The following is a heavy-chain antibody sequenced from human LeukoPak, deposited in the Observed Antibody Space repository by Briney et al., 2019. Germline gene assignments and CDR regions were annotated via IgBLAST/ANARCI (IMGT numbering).Heavy chain of an antibody. Sequence: PSETLSLTCAVYGGSFSGYYWSWIRQPPGKGLEWIGEINHSGSTNYNPSLKSRVTISVDTSKNQFSLKLSSVTAADTAVYYCARGRRPKYSSSWYLSGWSPRNWFDPWGQGTLVTVSS. J-gene: IGHJ5*02. D-gene: IGHD6-13*01. V-gene: IGHV4-34*01. CDR1: GGSFSGYY. CDR2: INHSGST. CDR3: ARGRRPKYSSSWYLSGWSPRNWFDP.